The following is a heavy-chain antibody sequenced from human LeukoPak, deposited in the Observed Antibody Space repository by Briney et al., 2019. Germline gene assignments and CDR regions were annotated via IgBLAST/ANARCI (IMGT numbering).Heavy chain of an antibody. D-gene: IGHD3-10*01. CDR2: INHSGST. V-gene: IGHV4-34*01. Sequence: PSETLSLTCTVYGGSFSGYYWSWIRQPPGKGLEWIGEINHSGSTNYNPSLKSRVTISVDTSKNQFSLKLSSVTAADTAVYYCARGYTGAATEITMVRGVPYYFDYWGQGTLVTVSS. J-gene: IGHJ4*02. CDR1: GGSFSGYY. CDR3: ARGYTGAATEITMVRGVPYYFDY.